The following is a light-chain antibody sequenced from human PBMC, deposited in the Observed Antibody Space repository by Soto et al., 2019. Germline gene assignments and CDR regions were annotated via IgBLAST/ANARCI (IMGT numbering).Light chain of an antibody. J-gene: IGKJ1*01. Sequence: DIQMTQSPSALSASVGDRATITCRASQSISSWLAWYQQKPGKAPKLLIYDASTLQSGVPSRYSGSGSGTEFTLTISYLQSEDFGTYYCQQFYNYPRTFGQGTKVDIK. V-gene: IGKV1-5*01. CDR3: QQFYNYPRT. CDR1: QSISSW. CDR2: DAS.